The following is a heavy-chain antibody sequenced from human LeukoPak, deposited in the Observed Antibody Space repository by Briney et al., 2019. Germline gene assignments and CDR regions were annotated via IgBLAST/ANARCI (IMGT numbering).Heavy chain of an antibody. CDR2: ISGSGGST. CDR3: ARSAVDTANVFWGSHDAFDI. D-gene: IGHD5-18*01. V-gene: IGHV3-23*01. CDR1: GFTFSSYA. J-gene: IGHJ3*02. Sequence: GGSLRLSCAASGFTFSSYAMSWVRQAPGKGLEWVSAISGSGGSTYYADSVKGRFTISRDNSKSTLYLQMNSLRAEDTAVYYCARSAVDTANVFWGSHDAFDIWGQGTMVTVSS.